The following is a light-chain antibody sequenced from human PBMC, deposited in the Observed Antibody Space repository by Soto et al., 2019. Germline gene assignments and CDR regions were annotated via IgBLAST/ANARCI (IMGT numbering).Light chain of an antibody. CDR2: GAS. Sequence: DMVLTQSPATLSLSPGESATLSCLASQSVSSSLAWYQQKPGQAPRLLIYGASSRATGIPDRFSGSGSGTDFTLTISRLEPEDFAVYYCQQYGSSLGVTFGGGTKVDIK. CDR1: QSVSSS. V-gene: IGKV3-20*01. CDR3: QQYGSSLGVT. J-gene: IGKJ4*01.